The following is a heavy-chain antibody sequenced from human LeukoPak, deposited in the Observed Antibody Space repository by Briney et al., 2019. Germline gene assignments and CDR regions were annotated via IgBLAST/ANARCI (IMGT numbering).Heavy chain of an antibody. CDR2: ISAYNGNT. D-gene: IGHD3-22*01. CDR1: GYTFTSYG. Sequence: ASVKVSCKASGYTFTSYGISWVRQAPGQGLEWMGWISAYNGNTNYAQKFQGRVTMTTDTSTSTAYMELRSLRSDDTAVYYCARGRYYYDSSGYFHHWGQGTLVTVSS. J-gene: IGHJ1*01. CDR3: ARGRYYYDSSGYFHH. V-gene: IGHV1-18*01.